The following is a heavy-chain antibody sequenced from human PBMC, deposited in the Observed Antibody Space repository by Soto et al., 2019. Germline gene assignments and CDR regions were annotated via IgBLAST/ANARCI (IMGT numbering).Heavy chain of an antibody. V-gene: IGHV3-33*01. CDR2: IWNDGSKQ. CDR1: GFTFSRYG. CDR3: ARDEDYEANAFDL. Sequence: QVQLVESGGGVVQPGRSLRLSCVASGFTFSRYGMHWVRQAPGKGLEWVAVIWNDGSKQVYDDSVKGRFTISRDNSKNTLYLEMDSLRDEDTSVYYCARDEDYEANAFDLWGQGTLVTVSS. J-gene: IGHJ4*02. D-gene: IGHD4-17*01.